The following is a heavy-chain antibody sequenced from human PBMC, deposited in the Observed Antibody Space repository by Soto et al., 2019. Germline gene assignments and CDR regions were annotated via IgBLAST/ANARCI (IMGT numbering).Heavy chain of an antibody. D-gene: IGHD2-21*02. J-gene: IGHJ6*02. CDR1: AFSLSTGGVG. V-gene: IGHV2-5*02. CDR3: IQSRCGGDCLQSYASYYYYGMDV. Sequence: QITLKESGPTLVKPTQTLTLTCTFSAFSLSTGGVGVGWIRQPPGKALEWLALIYWDDDKRYSPSLRSRLTITKHTPKNQVVLTMTNMDPVDTATYYCIQSRCGGDCLQSYASYYYYGMDVWGQGTTVTVSS. CDR2: IYWDDDK.